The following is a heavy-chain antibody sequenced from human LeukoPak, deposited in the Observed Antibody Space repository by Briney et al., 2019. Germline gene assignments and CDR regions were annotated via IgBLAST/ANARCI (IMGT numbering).Heavy chain of an antibody. CDR3: ARGGRYCNSSSCHLGDY. D-gene: IGHD2-2*01. CDR1: GFTFSNYG. CDR2: IWYDGSNE. J-gene: IGHJ4*02. Sequence: GGSLRLSCAASGFTFSNYGMHWVRQAPGKGLEWVAVIWYDGSNEYYADSVKGRFTISRDNSKNTLYLQMNGLRAEDTAVYYCARGGRYCNSSSCHLGDYWGQGTLVTVSS. V-gene: IGHV3-33*01.